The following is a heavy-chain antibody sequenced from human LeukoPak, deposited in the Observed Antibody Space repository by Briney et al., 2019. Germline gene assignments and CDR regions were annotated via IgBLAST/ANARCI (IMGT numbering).Heavy chain of an antibody. D-gene: IGHD6-6*01. CDR3: AREGRGSSSLSWFDP. V-gene: IGHV1-18*01. J-gene: IGHJ5*02. CDR1: GYTFTIYG. CDR2: ISAYNGKT. Sequence: AAVTVSYKGSGYTFTIYGISWVRQAPGQGREWMGWISAYNGKTNYAQKLQGRVTMTTDTSTSTAYMELRSLRSDDTAVYYCAREGRGSSSLSWFDPWGQGTLVTVSS.